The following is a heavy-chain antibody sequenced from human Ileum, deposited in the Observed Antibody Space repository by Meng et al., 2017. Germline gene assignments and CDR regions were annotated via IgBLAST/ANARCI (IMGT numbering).Heavy chain of an antibody. D-gene: IGHD2-2*01. CDR2: VYYSGTT. CDR1: GGSISSNNYY. Sequence: GSLRLSCSVSGGSISSNNYYWGWIRQPPGKGLEWIGSVYYSGTTYYNPSLESRVTISADTSKNQFSLKLSSVTAADTAVYYCARDFKYQLLWGQGTLVTVSS. V-gene: IGHV4-39*07. J-gene: IGHJ4*02. CDR3: ARDFKYQLL.